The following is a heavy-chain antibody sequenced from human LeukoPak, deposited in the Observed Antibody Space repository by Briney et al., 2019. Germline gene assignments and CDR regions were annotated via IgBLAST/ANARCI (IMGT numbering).Heavy chain of an antibody. CDR3: ARERSSQGYFDF. D-gene: IGHD6-6*01. CDR1: GYSFTSYW. CDR2: IYPDDSDT. Sequence: GESLQISCKGSGYSFTSYWIGWVRQLPGKGLEWMGIIYPDDSDTRYSPSFQGQVTISADKSISTAYLQWSSLKASDTAMYYCARERSSQGYFDFWGQGTLVTVSS. V-gene: IGHV5-51*01. J-gene: IGHJ4*02.